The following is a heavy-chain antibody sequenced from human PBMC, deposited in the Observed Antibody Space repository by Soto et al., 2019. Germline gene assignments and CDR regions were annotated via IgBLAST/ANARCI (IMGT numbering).Heavy chain of an antibody. D-gene: IGHD5-12*01. J-gene: IGHJ4*02. CDR3: ARDSTYSGYDLGFDY. V-gene: IGHV4-59*01. Sequence: TSETLSLTCTVSGGSISSYYWTWIRQPPGKGLEWIGYIYSSGAINYNPSLKSRVTISVDTSRNQFSLKLSSVTAADTAVYYCARDSTYSGYDLGFDYWGQGTLVTVSS. CDR1: GGSISSYY. CDR2: IYSSGAI.